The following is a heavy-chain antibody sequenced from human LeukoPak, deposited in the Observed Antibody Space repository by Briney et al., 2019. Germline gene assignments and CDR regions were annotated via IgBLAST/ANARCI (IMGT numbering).Heavy chain of an antibody. V-gene: IGHV3-23*01. CDR1: GFTFSNYA. D-gene: IGHD3-9*01. CDR2: ITGSGGNT. Sequence: PGGSLRLACAASGFTFSNYAISWVRQAPGEWREWVSAITGSGGNTYYADSVKGRFTISRDNSKNTVFLQMNSLRAEDTAVYYCAKWGDYDVLTGYYVSDYWGQGTLVTVSS. J-gene: IGHJ4*02. CDR3: AKWGDYDVLTGYYVSDY.